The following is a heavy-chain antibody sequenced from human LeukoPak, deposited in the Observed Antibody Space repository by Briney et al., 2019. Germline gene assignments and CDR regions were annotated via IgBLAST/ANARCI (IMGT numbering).Heavy chain of an antibody. CDR3: AKTATYYYYNYYMDA. CDR1: GFTFSSYA. CDR2: LRGNGDA. V-gene: IGHV3-23*01. D-gene: IGHD5-24*01. Sequence: PGGSLTLSCVASGFTFSSYAMSWVRETPARGLEWVSSLRGNGDAFYADSVKGRFTISRDNSKNTLYLQMSSLSLDDTAVYYCAKTATYYYYNYYMDAWGKGTTVTVSS. J-gene: IGHJ6*03.